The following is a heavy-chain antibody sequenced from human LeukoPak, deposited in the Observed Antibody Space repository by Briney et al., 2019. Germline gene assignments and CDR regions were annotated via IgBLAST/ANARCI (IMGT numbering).Heavy chain of an antibody. J-gene: IGHJ4*02. D-gene: IGHD3-10*01. Sequence: GASVKVSCKASGYTFSGFYIHWVRQAPGQGLEWMGWISAYNGNTNYAQKLQGRVTMTTDTSTSTAYMELRSLRSDDTAVYYCARGRFGEYRYWGQGTLVTVSS. CDR3: ARGRFGEYRY. V-gene: IGHV1-18*04. CDR1: GYTFSGFY. CDR2: ISAYNGNT.